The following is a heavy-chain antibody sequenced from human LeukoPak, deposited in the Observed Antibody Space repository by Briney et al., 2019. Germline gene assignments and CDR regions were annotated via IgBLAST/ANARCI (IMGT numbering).Heavy chain of an antibody. J-gene: IGHJ3*02. V-gene: IGHV1-69*13. CDR2: IIPIFGTA. CDR1: GGTFSSYA. Sequence: SVKVSCKASGGTFSSYAISWVRQAPGQGLEWMGGIIPIFGTANYAQKFQGRVTITADESTSTAYMELSSLRSEDTAVYYCARGRKPTGQLAYAFDIWGQGTMVTVSS. D-gene: IGHD6-6*01. CDR3: ARGRKPTGQLAYAFDI.